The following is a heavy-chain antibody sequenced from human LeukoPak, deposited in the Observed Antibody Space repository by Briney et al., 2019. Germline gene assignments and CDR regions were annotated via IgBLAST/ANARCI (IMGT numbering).Heavy chain of an antibody. CDR1: GFTFSSYS. CDR2: ISSSSTYI. V-gene: IGHV3-21*01. CDR3: ARQYYYDSSGRAFDI. Sequence: GGCLRLSCAASGFTFSSYSMNWVRQAPGKGLEWVSSISSSSTYIYYADSVKGRFTISRANTNNSLYLHLNSLRAEDTAVYYGARQYYYDSSGRAFDIWGQGTMVTVSS. D-gene: IGHD3-22*01. J-gene: IGHJ3*02.